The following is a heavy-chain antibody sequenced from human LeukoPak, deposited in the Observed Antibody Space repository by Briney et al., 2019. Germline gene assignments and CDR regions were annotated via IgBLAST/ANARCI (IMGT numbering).Heavy chain of an antibody. CDR1: GFTFSSYW. V-gene: IGHV3-7*03. CDR3: ARLYCGGDCYFVSPY. D-gene: IGHD2-21*02. CDR2: IKQDGSEK. Sequence: GGSLRLSCAASGFTFSSYWMSWVRQAPGKGLEWVANIKQDGSEKYYVDSVKGRFTISRDNAKNSLYLQMNSLRAEDTAVYYCARLYCGGDCYFVSPYWGQGTLVTVSS. J-gene: IGHJ1*01.